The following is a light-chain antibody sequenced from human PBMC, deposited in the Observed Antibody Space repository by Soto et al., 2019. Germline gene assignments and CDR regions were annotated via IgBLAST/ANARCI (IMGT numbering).Light chain of an antibody. V-gene: IGKV3-15*01. CDR2: GAS. Sequence: EIVMTQSPATPSVSPGERATLSCRASQSVSSNLAWYQQKPGQAPRLLIYGASTRATGIPARFSGSGSGTEFTLTISSLQSEDFAVYYCQQYYNWPLTFGGGTKVDIK. CDR1: QSVSSN. CDR3: QQYYNWPLT. J-gene: IGKJ4*01.